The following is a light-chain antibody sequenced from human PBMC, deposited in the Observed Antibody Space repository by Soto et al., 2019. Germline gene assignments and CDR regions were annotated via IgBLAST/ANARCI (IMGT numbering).Light chain of an antibody. J-gene: IGLJ2*01. CDR3: CSYTTTNTLV. CDR1: SSDGGGYNY. V-gene: IGLV2-14*01. Sequence: QSALTQPASVSGSPGQSITISCTGTSSDGGGYNYVSWYQQHLGKAPKVIIYGVTHRPSGVSNRFSGSKSVNTASLTISGLQAEDEADYYCCSYTTTNTLVFGGGTKVTVL. CDR2: GVT.